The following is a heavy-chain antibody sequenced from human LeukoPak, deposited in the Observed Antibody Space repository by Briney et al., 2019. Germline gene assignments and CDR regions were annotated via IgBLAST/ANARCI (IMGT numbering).Heavy chain of an antibody. J-gene: IGHJ4*02. Sequence: SETLTLTCTVSGGSSSSSSYYWGWIRQPPGKGLEWIGSIYYSGSTYYNPSLKSRVTISVDTSKNQFSLKLSSVTAADTAVYYCARDSCSSTSCRKKFDNWGQGTLVTVSS. CDR2: IYYSGST. D-gene: IGHD2-2*01. V-gene: IGHV4-39*07. CDR3: ARDSCSSTSCRKKFDN. CDR1: GGSSSSSSYY.